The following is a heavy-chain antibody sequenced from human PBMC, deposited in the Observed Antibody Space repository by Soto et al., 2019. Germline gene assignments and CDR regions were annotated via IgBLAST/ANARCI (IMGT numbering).Heavy chain of an antibody. CDR1: GGSISSSNW. CDR2: IYHSGST. V-gene: IGHV4-4*02. Sequence: PSETLSLTCAVSGGSISSSNWWSWVRQPPGKGLEWIGEIYHSGSTNYNPSLKSRVTISVDKSKNQFSLKLSSVTAADTAVYYCARRGLVVVPFGGEYFQHWGQGTPVTVSS. D-gene: IGHD2-15*01. CDR3: ARRGLVVVPFGGEYFQH. J-gene: IGHJ1*01.